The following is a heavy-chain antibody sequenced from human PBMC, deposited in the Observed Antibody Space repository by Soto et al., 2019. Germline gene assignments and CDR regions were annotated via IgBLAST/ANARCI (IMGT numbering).Heavy chain of an antibody. Sequence: SVKVSCKASGGTFSSYAISWVRQAPGQGLEWMGGIIPIFGTANYAQKFQGRVTITADKSTSTAYMELSSLRSEDTAVYYCARKGTFYSNYNAYYYYYGMDVWGQGTTVTVSS. D-gene: IGHD4-4*01. V-gene: IGHV1-69*06. CDR3: ARKGTFYSNYNAYYYYYGMDV. J-gene: IGHJ6*02. CDR1: GGTFSSYA. CDR2: IIPIFGTA.